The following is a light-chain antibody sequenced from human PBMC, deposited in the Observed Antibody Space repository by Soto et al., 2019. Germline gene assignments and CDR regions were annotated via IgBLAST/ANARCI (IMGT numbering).Light chain of an antibody. V-gene: IGLV2-14*03. CDR2: DVR. Sequence: QSALTQPASVSGSPGQSITISCTGTSNDVGGYNYVSWYQQHPDTAPKLIIYDVRYRPSGVSNRFSGSKSGNTASLTISGLQAEDETDYYCFSYTSSGTYVFGTGTKVTVL. CDR3: FSYTSSGTYV. J-gene: IGLJ1*01. CDR1: SNDVGGYNY.